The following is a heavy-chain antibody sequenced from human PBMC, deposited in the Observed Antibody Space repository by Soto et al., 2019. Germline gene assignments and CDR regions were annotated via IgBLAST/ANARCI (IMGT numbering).Heavy chain of an antibody. V-gene: IGHV4-59*01. J-gene: IGHJ5*02. CDR1: GGSISSYY. CDR3: ARGAVAFDP. Sequence: QVQLQESGPGLVKPSETLSLTCTVSGGSISSYYWSWIRQPPGKGLEWIGYIYYSGSTNYNPSLKRRVTISVDTSKHRCSLQLSSVTAADTAVYYCARGAVAFDPWGQGTLVTVSS. CDR2: IYYSGST. D-gene: IGHD6-19*01.